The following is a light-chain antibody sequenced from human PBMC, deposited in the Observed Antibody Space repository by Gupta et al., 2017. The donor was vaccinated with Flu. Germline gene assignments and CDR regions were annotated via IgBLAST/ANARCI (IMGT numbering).Light chain of an antibody. CDR3: QQYNKWPT. CDR1: QSVSSN. J-gene: IGKJ5*01. V-gene: IGKV3D-15*01. Sequence: EIVMTQSPATLSVSPGERATLSCRASQSVSSNLAWYQQKPGQAPRLLIYGASTRATAIPARFSGSGSGTEFSLTISSLQSEDFAVYYCQQYNKWPTFGQGTRLEIK. CDR2: GAS.